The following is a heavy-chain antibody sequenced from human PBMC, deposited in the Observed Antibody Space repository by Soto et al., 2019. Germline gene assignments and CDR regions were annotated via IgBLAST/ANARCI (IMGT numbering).Heavy chain of an antibody. CDR3: AKFSGYCSSTSCYVNYYYYYYMDV. Sequence: PGGSLRLSCAASGFTFSSYAMSWVRQAPGKGLEWVSAISGSGGSTYYADSVKGRFTISRDNSKNTLYLQMNSLRAEDTAVYYCAKFSGYCSSTSCYVNYYYYYYMDVWGKGTTVNVSS. D-gene: IGHD2-2*01. CDR1: GFTFSSYA. CDR2: ISGSGGST. V-gene: IGHV3-23*01. J-gene: IGHJ6*03.